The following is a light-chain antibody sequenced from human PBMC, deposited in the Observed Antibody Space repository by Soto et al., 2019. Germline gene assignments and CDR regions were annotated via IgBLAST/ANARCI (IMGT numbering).Light chain of an antibody. CDR2: GAS. CDR1: QSVSSN. Sequence: EIVMTQSPATLSVSPGERATLSCRASQSVSSNLAWYQQKPGHAPRLLIYGASTRATGIPARFSGSGSGTEFTLTISRLQYEDFAVYYCQQYNNWPRTFGQGTKVEI. CDR3: QQYNNWPRT. V-gene: IGKV3-15*01. J-gene: IGKJ1*01.